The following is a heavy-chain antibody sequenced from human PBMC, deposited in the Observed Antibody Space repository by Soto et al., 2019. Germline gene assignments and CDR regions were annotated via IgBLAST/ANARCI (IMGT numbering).Heavy chain of an antibody. V-gene: IGHV5-51*01. CDR1: GYTFTDYW. J-gene: IGHJ6*01. CDR2: IYPGDSDT. D-gene: IGHD3-3*01. Sequence: GESLKIPCKGSGYTFTDYWIGWVRQLPGKGLEWMGIIYPGDSDTRYSPSFQGHVTITVDKSTSTAYLQWNTLKASDTPMPSSARDLSDFRSYCCAMDVCRQGPRVIAAS. CDR3: ARDLSDFRSYCCAMDV.